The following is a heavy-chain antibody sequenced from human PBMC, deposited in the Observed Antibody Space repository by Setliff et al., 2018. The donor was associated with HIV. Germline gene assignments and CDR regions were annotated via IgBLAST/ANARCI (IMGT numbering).Heavy chain of an antibody. J-gene: IGHJ6*02. CDR3: ARGTNYYDSHSFHQYYYNAMDV. V-gene: IGHV1-69*05. CDR2: IIPAFGTA. Sequence: ASVKVSCKASGYTLTTYGISWVRQAPGQGPEWMGGIIPAFGTANYAQKFQGRVTIPTDESTRTGYMELRSLQSEDTAVYYCARGTNYYDSHSFHQYYYNAMDVWGQGTTVTVSS. D-gene: IGHD3-10*01. CDR1: GYTLTTYG.